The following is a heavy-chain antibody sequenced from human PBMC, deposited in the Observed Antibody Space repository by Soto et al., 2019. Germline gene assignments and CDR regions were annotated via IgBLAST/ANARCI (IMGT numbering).Heavy chain of an antibody. CDR2: IYYTGST. D-gene: IGHD7-27*01. CDR3: ARANWYSEY. CDR1: GGSINNHS. V-gene: IGHV4-59*11. J-gene: IGHJ4*02. Sequence: QVHLQESGPGLVKPSETLSLTCTVSGGSINNHSWSWIRQPPGKGLEWIGYIYYTGSTNYNPSLKGRVTMSVDTSKNQFSLNLTSLTAADTAIYYCARANWYSEYWGQGTLSTVSS.